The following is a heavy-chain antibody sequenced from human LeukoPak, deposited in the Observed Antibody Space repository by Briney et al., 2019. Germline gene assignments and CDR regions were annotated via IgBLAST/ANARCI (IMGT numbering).Heavy chain of an antibody. J-gene: IGHJ4*01. V-gene: IGHV1-2*06. CDR1: GYTFTGYY. Sequence: ASVKLSCKASGYTFTGYYMHWVRQPPGQGLEWMGRINHNSGGTNYAQKFQGRVTMTRDTSISTAYMELSRLRSDDTAVYYCASILDSSGYCSPWEVDYWGQGTMVTVSS. CDR2: INHNSGGT. CDR3: ASILDSSGYCSPWEVDY. D-gene: IGHD3-22*01.